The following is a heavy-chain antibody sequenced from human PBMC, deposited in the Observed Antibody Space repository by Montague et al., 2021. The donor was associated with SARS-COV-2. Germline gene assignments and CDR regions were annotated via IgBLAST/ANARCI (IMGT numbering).Heavy chain of an antibody. CDR2: IYYSGST. CDR3: ARDLNEYSSSGGFDY. V-gene: IGHV4-59*12. Sequence: SETLSLTCTVSGGSISSYYWSWIRQPPGKGLEWIGYIYYSGSTNYSPSLKSRVTISVDTSKNQFSLKLSSVTAADTAVYYCARDLNEYSSSGGFDYWGQGTLVTVSS. J-gene: IGHJ4*02. D-gene: IGHD6-6*01. CDR1: GGSISSYY.